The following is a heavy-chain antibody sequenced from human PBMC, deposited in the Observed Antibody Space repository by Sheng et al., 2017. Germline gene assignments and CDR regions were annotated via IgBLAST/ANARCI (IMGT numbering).Heavy chain of an antibody. J-gene: IGHJ4*02. Sequence: QVQLQESGPGLVKPSETLSLTCTVSGYSISSGYYWGWIRQPPGKGLEWIGSIYHSGSTYYNPSLKSRVTISVDTSKNQFSLKLSSVTAADTAVYYCAREGSIAAGGGWGQGTLGHRSPQ. D-gene: IGHD6-13*01. CDR2: IYHSGST. CDR3: AREGSIAAGGG. V-gene: IGHV4-38-2*02. CDR1: GYSISSGYY.